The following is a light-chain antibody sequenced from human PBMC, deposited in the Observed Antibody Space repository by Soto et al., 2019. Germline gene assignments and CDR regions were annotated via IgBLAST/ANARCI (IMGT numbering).Light chain of an antibody. CDR1: SSDVGGYDY. CDR2: DVT. Sequence: QSVLTQPASVSGSPGQSITISCTGTSSDVGGYDYVSWYQQNPGKAPKLLISDVTDRASGVSHRFSGSKSGNTATLTISGLQAEDEADYYCSSVTNSVIHVVFGGGTKVTVL. V-gene: IGLV2-14*01. CDR3: SSVTNSVIHVV. J-gene: IGLJ3*02.